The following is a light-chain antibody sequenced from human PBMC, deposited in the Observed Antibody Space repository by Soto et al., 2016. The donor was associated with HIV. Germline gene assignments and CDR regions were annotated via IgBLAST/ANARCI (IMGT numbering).Light chain of an antibody. Sequence: AIQMTQSPSSLSASVGDRVTITCRASQGIRNDLGWYQQKPGKAPNLLIYKASTLKSGVPSRFSGSGSGTEFTLTINSLQPDDFAIYYCQHSWTFGQGTKVEFK. V-gene: IGKV1-6*01. CDR2: KAS. CDR1: QGIRND. CDR3: QHSWT. J-gene: IGKJ1*01.